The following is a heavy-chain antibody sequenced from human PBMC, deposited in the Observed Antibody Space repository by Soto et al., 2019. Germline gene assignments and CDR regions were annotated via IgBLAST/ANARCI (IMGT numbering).Heavy chain of an antibody. CDR1: GFSLSTSGMC. D-gene: IGHD5-18*01. Sequence: GPTLVNPTQTLTLTCAFSGFSLSTSGMCVSWIRQPPGKALEWLALIDWDDDKYYSTSLKTRLTISKDTSKNQVVLTMTNMDPVDTATYYCARIAHGYSYDLLDYWGQGTLVTVSS. CDR3: ARIAHGYSYDLLDY. J-gene: IGHJ4*02. V-gene: IGHV2-70*01. CDR2: IDWDDDK.